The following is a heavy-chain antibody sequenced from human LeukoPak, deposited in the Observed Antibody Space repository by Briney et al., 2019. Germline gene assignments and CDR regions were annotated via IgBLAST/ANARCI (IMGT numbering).Heavy chain of an antibody. D-gene: IGHD2-2*03. Sequence: PGGPLRLFCRPCGFIFSSYYMLWLPQATGKARVGVSRIKSDGSVTGYADSVKGRFAISRDNAKNTMYLQMNSLRAEDTAVYYCARDWIDRGTFDPWGQGTLVTVSS. CDR3: ARDWIDRGTFDP. CDR2: IKSDGSVT. CDR1: GFIFSSYY. J-gene: IGHJ5*02. V-gene: IGHV3-74*01.